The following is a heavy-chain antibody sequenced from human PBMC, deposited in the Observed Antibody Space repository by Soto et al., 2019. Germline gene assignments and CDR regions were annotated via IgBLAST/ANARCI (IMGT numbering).Heavy chain of an antibody. CDR3: ARDYSSGWYQSYDSYYQGMDV. Sequence: SVKLSCKASCYTVTSYGISLVRQAPGQGLEGMGWISAYNGNTNYAQKLQGRVTMTTDTSTSTAYMELGSRRSDDTAVYYCARDYSSGWYQSYDSYYQGMDVLCQGSTVLVS. V-gene: IGHV1-18*04. D-gene: IGHD6-19*01. CDR2: ISAYNGNT. CDR1: CYTVTSYG. J-gene: IGHJ6*02.